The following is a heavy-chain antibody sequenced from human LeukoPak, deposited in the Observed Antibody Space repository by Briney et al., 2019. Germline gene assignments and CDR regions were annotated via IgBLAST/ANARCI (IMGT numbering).Heavy chain of an antibody. CDR3: ARVGPRPLLLQQAFDI. CDR1: GGTFSNYA. J-gene: IGHJ3*02. D-gene: IGHD2-15*01. V-gene: IGHV1-69*04. CDR2: FIPIIGIP. Sequence: ASVKVSCKTSGGTFSNYAITWVRQAPGQGLEWMGRFIPIIGIPNYAQKFQGRVTMTADKSTSTAYMELRSLTSEDTAVYYCARVGPRPLLLQQAFDIWGQGTMVTVSS.